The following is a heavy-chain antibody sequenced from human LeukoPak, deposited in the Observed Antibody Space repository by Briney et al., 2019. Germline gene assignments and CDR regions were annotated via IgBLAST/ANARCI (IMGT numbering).Heavy chain of an antibody. D-gene: IGHD2-8*01. CDR2: INPNSGDT. J-gene: IGHJ4*02. Sequence: ASVTVSCKASGYTFTGYYMHWVRQAPGQGLEWMGWINPNSGDTNYAQRFQGRVTITRDTSISTAYMELSRLRSDDTAVFYCARAMCKWPFAVGDYWGQGTLVTVSS. CDR1: GYTFTGYY. V-gene: IGHV1-2*02. CDR3: ARAMCKWPFAVGDY.